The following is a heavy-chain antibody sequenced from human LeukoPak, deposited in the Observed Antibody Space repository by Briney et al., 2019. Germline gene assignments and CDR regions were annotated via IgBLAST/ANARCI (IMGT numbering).Heavy chain of an antibody. D-gene: IGHD3-3*01. CDR1: GFTFSRHW. V-gene: IGHV3-74*01. Sequence: GGSLRLSCAASGFTFSRHWMHWVRQAPGKGLVWISRINSDASDTNYADFVKGRFTISRDNAKNTVYLQMNSLRAEDTAVYYCARGVPYASWSGPHYSDYWGQGTLVTVSS. CDR2: INSDASDT. CDR3: ARGVPYASWSGPHYSDY. J-gene: IGHJ4*02.